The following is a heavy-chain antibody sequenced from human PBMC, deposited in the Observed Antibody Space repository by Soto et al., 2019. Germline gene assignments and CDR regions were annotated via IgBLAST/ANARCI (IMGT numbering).Heavy chain of an antibody. CDR1: GYSFTSYW. Sequence: GESLKISCKGSGYSFTSYWIGWVRQMPGKGLEWMGIIYPGDSDTRYSPSFQGQVTISADKSISTAYLQWSSLKASDTAMYYCATNVKQSEEPHGMDVWGQGTTVTVSS. J-gene: IGHJ6*02. CDR3: ATNVKQSEEPHGMDV. CDR2: IYPGDSDT. V-gene: IGHV5-51*01. D-gene: IGHD1-26*01.